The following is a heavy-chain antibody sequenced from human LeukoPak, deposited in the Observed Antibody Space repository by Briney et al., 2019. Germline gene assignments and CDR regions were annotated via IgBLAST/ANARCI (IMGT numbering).Heavy chain of an antibody. J-gene: IGHJ4*02. CDR3: VKGEGTYSSGWYSIVY. V-gene: IGHV3-64D*06. D-gene: IGHD6-19*01. Sequence: GGSLRLSCSASGFTFSSYAMHWVRQAPGKGLEYVSAISSNGGSTYYADSVKGGFTISRDNSKNTLYLQMSSLRAEDTAVYYCVKGEGTYSSGWYSIVYWGQGTLVTVSS. CDR1: GFTFSSYA. CDR2: ISSNGGST.